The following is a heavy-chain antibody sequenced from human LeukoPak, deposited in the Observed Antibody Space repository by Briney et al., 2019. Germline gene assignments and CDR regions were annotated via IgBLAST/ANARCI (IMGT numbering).Heavy chain of an antibody. Sequence: SETLSLTCTVSGVSTSTFYWSWFRQPAGKGLEWIGRVYKDGRTYYNPSLKSRVTMSVDPSRNQLSLSLTSLAAADTAVYFCARDLTARGSRDNRFDPWGQGTLVTVSS. CDR1: GVSTSTFY. CDR3: ARDLTARGSRDNRFDP. V-gene: IGHV4-4*07. J-gene: IGHJ5*02. D-gene: IGHD2-21*02. CDR2: VYKDGRT.